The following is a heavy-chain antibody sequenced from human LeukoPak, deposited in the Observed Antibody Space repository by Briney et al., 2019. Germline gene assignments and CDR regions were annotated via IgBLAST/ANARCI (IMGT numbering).Heavy chain of an antibody. D-gene: IGHD3-3*01. CDR3: ARGHGIRRKLLRFLEWLLLDY. Sequence: SETLSLTCAVYGGSFSGHYWSWIRQPPGKGLEWIGEINHSGSTNYNPSLKSRITISVDTSKNQFSLKLSSVTAADTAVYYCARGHGIRRKLLRFLEWLLLDYWGQGTLVTVSS. V-gene: IGHV4-34*01. CDR2: INHSGST. CDR1: GGSFSGHY. J-gene: IGHJ4*02.